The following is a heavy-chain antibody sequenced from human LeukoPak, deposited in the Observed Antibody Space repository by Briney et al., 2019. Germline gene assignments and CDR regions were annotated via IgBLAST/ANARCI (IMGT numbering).Heavy chain of an antibody. CDR3: AKTRVAGLFGESLDY. CDR2: ISWNSGSI. J-gene: IGHJ4*02. V-gene: IGHV3-9*01. CDR1: GFTFDDYA. D-gene: IGHD3-10*01. Sequence: GRSLRLSCAASGFTFDDYAMHWVRQAPGKGLEWVSGISWNSGSIGYADSVKGRFTISRDNAKNSLYLQMNSLRAEDTALYYCAKTRVAGLFGESLDYWGQGTLVTVSS.